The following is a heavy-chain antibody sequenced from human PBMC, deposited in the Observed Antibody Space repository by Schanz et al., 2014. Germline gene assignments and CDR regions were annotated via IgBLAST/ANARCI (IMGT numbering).Heavy chain of an antibody. Sequence: QVQLQESGPGLVKPSQTLSLTCTVSGGSIRSGTYYWSWIRQPPGKGLEWIGYIYYSGSSDYNPSLKSRVTISVDKPKKQFSLKVTSMTAADTAVYYCARGHHPHGITVAARGFDPWGQGTLVTVSS. V-gene: IGHV4-61*01. J-gene: IGHJ5*02. CDR3: ARGHHPHGITVAARGFDP. CDR2: IYYSGSS. D-gene: IGHD6-19*01. CDR1: GGSIRSGTYY.